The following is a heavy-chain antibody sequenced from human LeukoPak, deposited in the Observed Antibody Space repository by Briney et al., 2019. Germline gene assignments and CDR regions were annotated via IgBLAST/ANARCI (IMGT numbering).Heavy chain of an antibody. CDR2: ISSNGVST. CDR3: VKGYCSSTSCRLDY. J-gene: IGHJ4*02. D-gene: IGHD2-2*01. CDR1: GFTFSSYA. V-gene: IGHV3-64D*06. Sequence: PRGSLRLSCSASGFTFSSYALHWVRQAPGKGLEYVSAISSNGVSTYYADSVKGRFTISRDNSKNTLYLQMSSLRAEDTAVYYCVKGYCSSTSCRLDYWGQGTLVTVSS.